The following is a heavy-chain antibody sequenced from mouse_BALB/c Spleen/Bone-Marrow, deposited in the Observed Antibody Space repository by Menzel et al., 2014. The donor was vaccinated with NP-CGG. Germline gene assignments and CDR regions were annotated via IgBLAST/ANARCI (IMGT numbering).Heavy chain of an antibody. CDR2: IYPGNGNT. J-gene: IGHJ3*01. CDR3: ARGGYYRYDGFAY. V-gene: IGHV1-77*01. CDR1: GYTFTDYY. Sequence: QVQLQQSGAELARPGASVKLSCKASGYTFTDYYINWVRRRTGQGLEWIGEIYPGNGNTYYNEKFKGKATRTADKSSSTAYMQLSSLTSEDSAVYFCARGGYYRYDGFAYWGQGTLVTVSA. D-gene: IGHD2-14*01.